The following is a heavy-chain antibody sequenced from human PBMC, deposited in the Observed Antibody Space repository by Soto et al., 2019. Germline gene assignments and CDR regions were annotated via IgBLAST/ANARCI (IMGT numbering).Heavy chain of an antibody. CDR1: GGSISSGGYY. V-gene: IGHV4-31*03. J-gene: IGHJ4*02. D-gene: IGHD7-27*01. CDR3: ARDPSGLGIGY. Sequence: QVQLQESGPGLVKPSQTLSLTCTVSGGSISSGGYYWSWIRQHPGKGLEWIGYIYYSGSTYYNPSLMSRVTIAVATSKNPFSLRLSAVTAADTAVYCCARDPSGLGIGYWGQGTLVTVSS. CDR2: IYYSGST.